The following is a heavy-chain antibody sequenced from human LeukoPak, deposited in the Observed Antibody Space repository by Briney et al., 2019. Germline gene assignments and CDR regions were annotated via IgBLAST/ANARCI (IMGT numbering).Heavy chain of an antibody. V-gene: IGHV3-21*01. J-gene: IGHJ3*02. CDR1: GFTFSSYW. Sequence: GGSLRLSCAASGFTFSSYWMSWVRQAPGKGLEWVSSISSSSSYIYYADSVKGRFTISRDNAKNSLYLQMNSLRAEDTAVYYCARVEAAFDAFDIWAKGQWSPSLQ. CDR2: ISSSSSYI. CDR3: ARVEAAFDAFDI. D-gene: IGHD6-13*01.